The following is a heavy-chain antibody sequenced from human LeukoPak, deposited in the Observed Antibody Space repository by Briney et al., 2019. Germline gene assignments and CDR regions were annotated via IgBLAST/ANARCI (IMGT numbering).Heavy chain of an antibody. CDR2: VDPEDGET. D-gene: IGHD2-21*02. CDR3: ATVWGDSSDYYYYMDV. J-gene: IGHJ6*03. Sequence: ASVKVSCKVSGYTFTDYYMHWVQQAPGKGLEWMGLVDPEDGETIYAEKFQGRVTITADTSTDTAYMELSSLRSGDTAVYYCATVWGDSSDYYYYMDVWGKGTTVTVSS. V-gene: IGHV1-69-2*01. CDR1: GYTFTDYY.